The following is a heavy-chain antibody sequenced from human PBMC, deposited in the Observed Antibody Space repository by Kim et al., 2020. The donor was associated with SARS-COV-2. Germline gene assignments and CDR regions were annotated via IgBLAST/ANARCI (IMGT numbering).Heavy chain of an antibody. CDR3: ARVRGRHERYSYGLGDFDY. V-gene: IGHV3-7*01. CDR2: IKQDGSGK. J-gene: IGHJ4*02. D-gene: IGHD5-18*01. CDR1: GFTFSSYW. Sequence: GGSLRLSCAASGFTFSSYWMSWVRQAPGKGLEWVANIKQDGSGKYYVDSVKGRFTISRDNAKNSLYLQMNSLRAEDTAVYYCARVRGRHERYSYGLGDFDYWGQGTLVTVSS.